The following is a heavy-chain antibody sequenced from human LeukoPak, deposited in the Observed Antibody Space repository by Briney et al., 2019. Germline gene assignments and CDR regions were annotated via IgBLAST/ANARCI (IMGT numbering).Heavy chain of an antibody. Sequence: PGGSLRLSCAASGFTFSSDWMHWVRQAPGKGLEWVSRIKSDGISTSYADSVKGRFTISRDNAKNTLYLQMNSLKTEDTAVYYCTTPTFHWGQGTLVTVSS. D-gene: IGHD1-14*01. J-gene: IGHJ1*01. CDR1: GFTFSSDW. V-gene: IGHV3-74*01. CDR3: TTPTFH. CDR2: IKSDGIST.